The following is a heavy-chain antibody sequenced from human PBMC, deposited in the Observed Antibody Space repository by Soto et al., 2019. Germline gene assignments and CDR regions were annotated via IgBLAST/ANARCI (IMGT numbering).Heavy chain of an antibody. CDR3: AKDSRLRYFDWPRRFDP. CDR2: ISGSGGST. CDR1: GFTFSSYA. Sequence: GGSLRLSCAASGFTFSSYAMSWVRQAPGKGLEWVSAISGSGGSTYYADSVKGRFTISRDNSKNTLYLQMNSLRAEDTAVYYCAKDSRLRYFDWPRRFDPWGHGTLVTVSS. V-gene: IGHV3-23*01. J-gene: IGHJ5*02. D-gene: IGHD3-9*01.